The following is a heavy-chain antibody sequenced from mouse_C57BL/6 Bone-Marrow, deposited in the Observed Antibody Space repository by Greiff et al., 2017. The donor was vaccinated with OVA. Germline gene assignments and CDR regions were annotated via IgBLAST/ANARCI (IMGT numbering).Heavy chain of an antibody. J-gene: IGHJ3*01. V-gene: IGHV1-19*01. CDR2: INPYNGGT. Sequence: GYTFTDYYMNWVKQSHGKSLEWIGVINPYNGGTSYNQKFKGKATLTVDKSSSTAYMELNSLTSEDSAVYYCAREGLQFFAYWGQGTLVTVSA. CDR3: AREGLQFFAY. CDR1: GYTFTDYY. D-gene: IGHD2-13*01.